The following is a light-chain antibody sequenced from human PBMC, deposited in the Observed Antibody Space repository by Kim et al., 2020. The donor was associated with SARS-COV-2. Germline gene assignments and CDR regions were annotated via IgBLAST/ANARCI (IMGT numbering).Light chain of an antibody. CDR2: SDS. CDR1: RANIGINS. Sequence: GQKDTTSLLESRANIGINSVNWTQKVPGTAPKLLIYSDSRRPAGVPDRFSGSKSGPSASLAISGLQSEDEAEYYCAAWDDSLNGWVFGGGTQLTVL. CDR3: AAWDDSLNGWV. V-gene: IGLV1-44*01. J-gene: IGLJ3*02.